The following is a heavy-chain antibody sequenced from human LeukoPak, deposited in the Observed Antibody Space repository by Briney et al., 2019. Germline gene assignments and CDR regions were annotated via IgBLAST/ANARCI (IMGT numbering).Heavy chain of an antibody. CDR3: TRDFSIVATITPPFDY. V-gene: IGHV3-49*03. J-gene: IGHJ4*02. CDR2: IRSKAYGGTT. Sequence: GRSLTLSCTASGFTFGDYAMSWFRQAPGKGLEWVGFIRSKAYGGTTEYAASVKGRFTISRDDSKSITYLQMNSLKTEDTAVYDCTRDFSIVATITPPFDYWGQGTLVTVSS. CDR1: GFTFGDYA. D-gene: IGHD5-12*01.